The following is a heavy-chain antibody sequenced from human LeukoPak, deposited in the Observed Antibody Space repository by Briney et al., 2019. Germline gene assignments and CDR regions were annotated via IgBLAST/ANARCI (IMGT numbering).Heavy chain of an antibody. CDR2: IYYSGNT. CDR1: GGSVSSGTYY. V-gene: IGHV4-61*01. Sequence: PSETLSLTCTVSGGSVSSGTYYWSWIRQPPGKGLEWIGYIYYSGNTNYNPSLKSRVPISVDTSKNQFSLKLSSVTAADTAVYYCARVRVGTSKYNWFAPWGQGTLVTVSS. J-gene: IGHJ5*02. CDR3: ARVRVGTSKYNWFAP. D-gene: IGHD1-26*01.